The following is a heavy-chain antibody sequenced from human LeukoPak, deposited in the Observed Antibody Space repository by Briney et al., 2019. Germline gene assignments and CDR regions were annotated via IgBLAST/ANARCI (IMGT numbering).Heavy chain of an antibody. CDR1: GFTFSSYG. CDR3: VKERTAYDISFDY. V-gene: IGHV3-30*18. CDR2: ISYDGSNK. D-gene: IGHD3-9*01. Sequence: GGSLRLSCAASGFTFSSYGMHWVRQAPGKGLEWVAVISYDGSNKYYADSVKGRFTISRDNSKNTLYLQMNSLRAEDTAVYYFVKERTAYDISFDYWGQGTLVTVSS. J-gene: IGHJ4*02.